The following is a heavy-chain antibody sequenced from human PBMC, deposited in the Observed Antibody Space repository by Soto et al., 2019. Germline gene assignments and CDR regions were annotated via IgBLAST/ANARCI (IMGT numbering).Heavy chain of an antibody. CDR3: ARVDGYSGYIFDY. Sequence: EVQLVESGGGLVQPGGSLKLSCAASGFTFSGSAMHWVRQASGKGLEWVGRIRSKANSYATAYAASVKGRFTVSRDDSNNTAYLQLSSLKTEDTAVYYCARVDGYSGYIFDYWGQGTLVTVSS. J-gene: IGHJ4*02. V-gene: IGHV3-73*02. CDR2: IRSKANSYAT. D-gene: IGHD5-12*01. CDR1: GFTFSGSA.